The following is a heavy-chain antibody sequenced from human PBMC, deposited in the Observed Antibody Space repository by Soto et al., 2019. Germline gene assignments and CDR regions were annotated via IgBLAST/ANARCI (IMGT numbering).Heavy chain of an antibody. D-gene: IGHD3-10*01. J-gene: IGHJ6*01. CDR1: GLNLTTFG. V-gene: IGHV3-30*18. CDR2: ISNDGSHF. Sequence: GGSLRLSCVGSGLNLTTFGMHWVRQAPGRGLEWMAVISNDGSHFYYADSVKGRFTIPRDNSKNTLYLQMINLRPDDTGVYYCAKWARDSGDYYYYGVDVWGQGTTVTVSS. CDR3: AKWARDSGDYYYYGVDV.